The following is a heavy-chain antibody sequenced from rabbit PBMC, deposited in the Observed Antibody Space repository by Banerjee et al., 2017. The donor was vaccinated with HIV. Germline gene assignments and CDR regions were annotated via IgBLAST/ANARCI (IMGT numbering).Heavy chain of an antibody. D-gene: IGHD2-1*01. Sequence: QSLEESGGDLVKPGASLTLTCKASGFSFSSSYCMCWVRQAPGKGLEWIGRIYVGESITDYAIWVNGRFTISSDNAQNTVDLQMNSLTAADTATYFCARKAYDDYGNSYYFNLWGQGTLVTVS. CDR3: ARKAYDDYGNSYYFNL. CDR2: IYVGESIT. J-gene: IGHJ4*01. CDR1: GFSFSSSYC. V-gene: IGHV1S40*01.